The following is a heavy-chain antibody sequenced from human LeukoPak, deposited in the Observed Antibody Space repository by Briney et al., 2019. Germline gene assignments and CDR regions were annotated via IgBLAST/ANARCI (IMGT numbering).Heavy chain of an antibody. J-gene: IGHJ4*02. CDR2: ISSSGSTI. D-gene: IGHD3-22*01. V-gene: IGHV3-11*04. CDR3: ARATTYYYDSSVGY. Sequence: GGSLRLSCAASGFTFSDYYMSWIRQAPGKGLEWVSYISSSGSTIYYADSVKGRFTISRDNAKNSLYLQMNSLRAEDTAVYYCARATTYYYDSSVGYWGKGTLSPSPQ. CDR1: GFTFSDYY.